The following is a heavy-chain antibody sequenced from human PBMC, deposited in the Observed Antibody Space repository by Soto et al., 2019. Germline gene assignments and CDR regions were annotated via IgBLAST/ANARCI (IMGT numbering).Heavy chain of an antibody. Sequence: ESGGGLFQPGGSLRLSCAASGFTFSSYAMHWVRQAPGKGLEYVSAISSNGGSTYYANSVKGRFTISRDNSKNTLYLQMGSLRAEDMAVYYCARGRHGDYVVGLGHNWFDPWGQGTLVTVSS. D-gene: IGHD4-17*01. CDR3: ARGRHGDYVVGLGHNWFDP. V-gene: IGHV3-64*01. CDR2: ISSNGGST. J-gene: IGHJ5*02. CDR1: GFTFSSYA.